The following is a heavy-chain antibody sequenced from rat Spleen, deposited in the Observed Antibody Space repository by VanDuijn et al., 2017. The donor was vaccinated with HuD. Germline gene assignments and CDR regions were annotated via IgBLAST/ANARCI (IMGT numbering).Heavy chain of an antibody. D-gene: IGHD1-2*01. J-gene: IGHJ2*01. V-gene: IGHV5-25*01. CDR2: ISTSGGST. CDR1: GFTFSNYD. CDR3: ARHEYSSYKDYFDY. Sequence: EVQLVESGGGLVQPGRSLKLSCAASGFTFSNYDMAWVRQAPTKGLEWVASISTSGGSTYYRDSVKGRFTVSRDNAKSTLYLQMDSLRSEDTATYYRARHEYSSYKDYFDYWGQGVMVTVSS.